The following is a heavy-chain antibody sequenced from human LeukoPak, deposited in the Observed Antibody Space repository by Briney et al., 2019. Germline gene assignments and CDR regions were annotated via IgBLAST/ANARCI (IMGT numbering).Heavy chain of an antibody. Sequence: GSLRLSCAASAFPFSSYGMHWVRQAPGKGLEWVAVIWHDGSHKYYADSVKGRFTISRDNSKNTLYLQMNSLRAEDTAVYYCAKDKRWIQDEGYYGMDVWGQGTTVTVSS. CDR3: AKDKRWIQDEGYYGMDV. V-gene: IGHV3-30*02. CDR2: IWHDGSHK. J-gene: IGHJ6*02. CDR1: AFPFSSYG. D-gene: IGHD5-18*01.